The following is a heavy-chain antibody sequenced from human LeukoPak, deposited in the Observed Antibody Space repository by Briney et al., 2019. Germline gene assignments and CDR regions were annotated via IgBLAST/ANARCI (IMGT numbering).Heavy chain of an antibody. CDR1: GGSFSGYY. CDR3: ARRYYSGSTPSMDV. J-gene: IGHJ6*04. Sequence: SETLSLTCAVYGGSFSGYYWSWIRQPPGKGLEWIGEINHGGSTNYNPSFKSRVTISLDTSKNQFSLKLSSVTAADTAVYYCARRYYSGSTPSMDVWDKGTTVTVSP. CDR2: INHGGST. D-gene: IGHD3-10*01. V-gene: IGHV4-34*01.